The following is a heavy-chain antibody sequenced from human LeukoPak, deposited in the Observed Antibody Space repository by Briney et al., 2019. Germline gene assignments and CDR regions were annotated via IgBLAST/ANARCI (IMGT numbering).Heavy chain of an antibody. CDR3: ATRTMVYASIHY. V-gene: IGHV3-11*01. CDR2: ISSSGSTI. Sequence: GGSLRLPCAASGFTFSDYYMSWTRQAPGKGLEWVSYISSSGSTIYYADSVKGRFTISRDNAKNSLYLQMNSLRAEDTAVYYCATRTMVYASIHYWGQGTLATVSS. J-gene: IGHJ4*02. CDR1: GFTFSDYY. D-gene: IGHD2-8*01.